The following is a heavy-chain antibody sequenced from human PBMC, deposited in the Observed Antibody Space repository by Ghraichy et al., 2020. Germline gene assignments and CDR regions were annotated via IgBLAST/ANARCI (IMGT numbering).Heavy chain of an antibody. CDR1: AGSISSRAYY. CDR3: ARQSSKATYDFWTNSYGAYFDY. CDR2: VYYNGGT. D-gene: IGHD3-3*01. V-gene: IGHV4-39*02. J-gene: IGHJ4*02. Sequence: SETLSLTCTVSAGSISSRAYYWGWIRQPPGKGLEWIGSVYYNGGTYYNSSLKSRVTISVDTSKSHFSLKLNSVTAADTAVYYCARQSSKATYDFWTNSYGAYFDYWGQGTLVTVSS.